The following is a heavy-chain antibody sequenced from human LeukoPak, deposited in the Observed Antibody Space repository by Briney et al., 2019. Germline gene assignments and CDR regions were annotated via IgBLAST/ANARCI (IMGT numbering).Heavy chain of an antibody. D-gene: IGHD5-24*01. CDR2: INSDSGRT. CDR3: ARGRNGFFDY. V-gene: IGHV3-74*01. CDR1: GFTFSTCW. J-gene: IGHJ4*01. Sequence: GSLRLSCAASGFTFSTCWMHWVRQAPGKGLVWVSQINSDSGRTRYADSVKGRLTISRDNAKNTVYLQINSLRAEDTAMYYCARGRNGFFDYWGHGTLVTVSS.